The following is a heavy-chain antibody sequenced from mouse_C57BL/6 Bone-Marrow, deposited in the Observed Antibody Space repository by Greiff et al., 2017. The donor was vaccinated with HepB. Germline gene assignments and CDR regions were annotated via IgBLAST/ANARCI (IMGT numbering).Heavy chain of an antibody. Sequence: EVMLVESGAELVKPGASVKLSCTASGFNIKDYYMHWVKQRTEQGLEWIGRIDPEDGETKYAPKFQGKATITADTSSNTAYLQLSSLTSEDTAVYYCASPIYYYGSRFAYWGQGTLVTVSA. D-gene: IGHD1-1*01. J-gene: IGHJ3*01. CDR3: ASPIYYYGSRFAY. CDR2: IDPEDGET. V-gene: IGHV14-2*01. CDR1: GFNIKDYY.